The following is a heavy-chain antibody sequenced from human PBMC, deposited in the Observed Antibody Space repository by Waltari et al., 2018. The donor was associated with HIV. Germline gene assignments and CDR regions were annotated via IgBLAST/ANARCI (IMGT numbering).Heavy chain of an antibody. CDR1: GFTFSVSS. J-gene: IGHJ3*02. D-gene: IGHD2-15*01. CDR2: ISSTSSTAK. Sequence: EVQLVESGGGLVQPGGSLTLSCAASGFTFSVSSMNWVRQAPGKGLEWLSYISSTSSTAKSYADFMKGRFTISRDNAKNSLYLQMSSLRDEDTAVYYCARDLYWAFDIWGQGIMVTVSS. CDR3: ARDLYWAFDI. V-gene: IGHV3-48*02.